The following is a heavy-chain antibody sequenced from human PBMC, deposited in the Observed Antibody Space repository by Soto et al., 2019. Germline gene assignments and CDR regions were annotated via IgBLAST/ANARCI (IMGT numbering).Heavy chain of an antibody. CDR3: AKTRGAMIYAISVYGMDV. CDR1: GFSFSSFA. CDR2: ISGSADST. D-gene: IGHD2-8*01. Sequence: GGSLRLSCAASGFSFSSFAMNWVRQAPGKGLEWVSIISGSADSTFYADSVKGRFTISRDNSKITLYLQINSLRAEDTAVYYCAKTRGAMIYAISVYGMDVWGQGTTVTVSS. J-gene: IGHJ6*02. V-gene: IGHV3-23*01.